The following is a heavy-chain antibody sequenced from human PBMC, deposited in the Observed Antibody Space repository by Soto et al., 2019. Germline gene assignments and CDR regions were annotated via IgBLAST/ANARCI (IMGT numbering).Heavy chain of an antibody. CDR3: ARPLGYCSSTSCYGLDY. V-gene: IGHV1-69*01. Sequence: QVQLVQSGAEVKKPGSSVKVSCKASGGTFSSYAISWVRQAPGQGLEWMGGSIPIFGTANYAQKFQGRVTITADESTSTAYMELSSLRSEDTAVYYCARPLGYCSSTSCYGLDYWGQGTLVTVSS. CDR2: SIPIFGTA. CDR1: GGTFSSYA. D-gene: IGHD2-2*01. J-gene: IGHJ4*02.